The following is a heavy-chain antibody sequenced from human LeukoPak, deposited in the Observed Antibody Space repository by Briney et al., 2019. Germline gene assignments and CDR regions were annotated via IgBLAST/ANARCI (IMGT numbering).Heavy chain of an antibody. V-gene: IGHV3-21*01. D-gene: IGHD4-23*01. CDR2: ISSSSSYI. J-gene: IGHJ4*02. CDR1: GFTFSSYS. Sequence: KSGGSLRLSCAASGFTFSSYSMNWVRQAPGKGLEWVSSISSSSSYIYYADSVKGRFTISRDNAKNSLYLQMNSLRAEDTAVYYCARAEDYGGNSVDYWGQGTLVTVSS. CDR3: ARAEDYGGNSVDY.